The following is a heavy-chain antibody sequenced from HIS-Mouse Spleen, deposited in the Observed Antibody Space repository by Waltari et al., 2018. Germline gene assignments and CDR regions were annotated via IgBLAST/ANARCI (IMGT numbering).Heavy chain of an antibody. J-gene: IGHJ3*02. Sequence: QVQLQESGPGLVKPSETLSLTCTVSGYSISSGYYWGWIRQPPGQGLEWIWSNYHSGSTYYNPSVKSRVTISVDTSKNQFSLKLSSVTAADTAVYYCARPAGAPSYAFDIWGQGTMVTVSS. V-gene: IGHV4-38-2*02. CDR2: NYHSGST. CDR3: ARPAGAPSYAFDI. D-gene: IGHD3-10*01. CDR1: GYSISSGYY.